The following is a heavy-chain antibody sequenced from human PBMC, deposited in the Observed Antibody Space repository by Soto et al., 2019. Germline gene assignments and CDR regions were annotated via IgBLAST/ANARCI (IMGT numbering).Heavy chain of an antibody. D-gene: IGHD2-8*01. CDR3: ATKPNGLYYFDY. CDR1: GGSSSRAGYY. V-gene: IGHV4-31*11. J-gene: IGHJ4*02. CDR2: IYSSGVT. Sequence: SETLSLTCAVYGGSSSRAGYYWSWIRQHPGKGLEWIGYIYSSGVTYYDPSLKSRVTMSVDMSKNQFSLRLSSVTAADTAVYYCATKPNGLYYFDYWGQGALVTVSS.